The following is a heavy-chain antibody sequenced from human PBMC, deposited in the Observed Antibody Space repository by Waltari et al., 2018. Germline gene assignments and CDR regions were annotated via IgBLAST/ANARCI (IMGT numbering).Heavy chain of an antibody. J-gene: IGHJ5*02. Sequence: QVQLQQWGAGLLKPSETLSLTCAVYGGSFSGYYWSWIRQPPGKGLEWIGEINHSGSTNYNPSLKSRVTISVDTSKNQFSLKLSSVTAADTAVYYCARGLGFDPWGQGTLVTVSS. CDR1: GGSFSGYY. V-gene: IGHV4-34*01. CDR3: ARGLGFDP. CDR2: INHSGST.